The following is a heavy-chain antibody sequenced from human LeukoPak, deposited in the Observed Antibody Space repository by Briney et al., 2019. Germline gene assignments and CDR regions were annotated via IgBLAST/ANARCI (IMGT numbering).Heavy chain of an antibody. CDR3: ARESDDFWSGYPDY. Sequence: PGGSLRLSCAASGFTVSSNYMSWVRQAPGKGLEWVSVIYSGGSTYYADSVKGRFTISRDNSKNTLYLQMNSLRAEDTAVYYCARESDDFWSGYPDYWGQGTLVTVSS. D-gene: IGHD3-3*01. V-gene: IGHV3-53*01. CDR2: IYSGGST. CDR1: GFTVSSNY. J-gene: IGHJ4*02.